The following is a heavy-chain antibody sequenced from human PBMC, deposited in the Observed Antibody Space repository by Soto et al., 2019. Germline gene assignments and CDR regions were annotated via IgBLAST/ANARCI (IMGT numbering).Heavy chain of an antibody. CDR1: GYTVTSYG. V-gene: IGHV1-18*01. Sequence: QVQLVQSGAEVKKPVAAVKVSCKASGYTVTSYGISWVRQAPGQGLEWMGWISDYNGNTNYAQKLQGRVTMATDTSTSTAYMELRSLRSDDTAVYYCAIDEPPEDYCGQGTLVPVSS. CDR3: AIDEPPEDY. J-gene: IGHJ4*02. CDR2: ISDYNGNT.